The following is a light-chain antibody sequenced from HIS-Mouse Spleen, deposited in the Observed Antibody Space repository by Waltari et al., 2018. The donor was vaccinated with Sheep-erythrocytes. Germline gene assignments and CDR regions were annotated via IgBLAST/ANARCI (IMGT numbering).Light chain of an antibody. V-gene: IGKV3-11*01. J-gene: IGKJ2*01. CDR3: QQRSNWYT. Sequence: EIVLTQSPATLSSSPGERATLSCRASQSVSSYLAWYQQKPGQAPRLLIYDASNRATGIPARFSGSGSGTDFTLTISSLEPEDFAVYYCQQRSNWYTFGQGT. CDR2: DAS. CDR1: QSVSSY.